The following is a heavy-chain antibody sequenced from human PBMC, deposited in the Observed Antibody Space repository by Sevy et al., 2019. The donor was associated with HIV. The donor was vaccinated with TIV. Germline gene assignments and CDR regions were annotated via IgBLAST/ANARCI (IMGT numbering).Heavy chain of an antibody. D-gene: IGHD6-13*01. J-gene: IGHJ4*02. V-gene: IGHV3-7*01. CDR3: ARDIAAADDGGLDY. CDR1: GFTFSGYW. CDR2: IKQDGSEK. Sequence: QLGGSLRLSCAASGFTFSGYWMSWVRQAPGKGLEWVANIKQDGSEKYYVDFVKGRFTISRDNAKNSLYLQMNSLRAEDTAVYYCARDIAAADDGGLDYWGQGTLVTVSS.